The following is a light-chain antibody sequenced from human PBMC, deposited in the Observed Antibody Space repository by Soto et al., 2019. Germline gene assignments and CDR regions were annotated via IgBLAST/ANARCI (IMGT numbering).Light chain of an antibody. CDR3: QQYNNSPWT. CDR1: KSVSSN. Sequence: IVMTQSPASLSVPPGERASLSCRASKSVSSNFAWYQQKPGQAPRLLIYGASTRATGIPDRFSGSGSGTEFTLTISSLQSEDFAVYYCQQYNNSPWTFGQGTKV. V-gene: IGKV3-15*01. CDR2: GAS. J-gene: IGKJ1*01.